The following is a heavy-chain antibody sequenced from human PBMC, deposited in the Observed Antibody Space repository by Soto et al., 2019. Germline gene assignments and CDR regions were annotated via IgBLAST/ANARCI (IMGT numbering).Heavy chain of an antibody. V-gene: IGHV3-30-3*01. J-gene: IGHJ6*01. CDR1: GFTFRIYA. Sequence: QVQLVELGGGVVQPGRSLRLSCAASGFTFRIYAMAWVRQAPGKGLEWVGVTSYEGSYQYYADSVKGRFTISRDNSKNTVYLQMDSLRPDDTAVYYCARGQAVNEGYYGVDVWGQGTTVTVSS. CDR2: TSYEGSYQ. CDR3: ARGQAVNEGYYGVDV. D-gene: IGHD1-1*01.